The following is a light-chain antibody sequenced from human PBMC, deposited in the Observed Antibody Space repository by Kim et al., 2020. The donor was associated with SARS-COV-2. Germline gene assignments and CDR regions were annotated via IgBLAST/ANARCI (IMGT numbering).Light chain of an antibody. V-gene: IGKV1-39*01. CDR1: QIIGTY. CDR3: QQSNSPPFT. Sequence: SASVGDRATITCRARQIIGTYLNWDQQKPGEAPKLLIYDESNLQSGVPSRFNGRGSGTDFTLTISSLQREDSAAYYCQQSNSPPFTFGQGTKLEI. CDR2: DES. J-gene: IGKJ2*01.